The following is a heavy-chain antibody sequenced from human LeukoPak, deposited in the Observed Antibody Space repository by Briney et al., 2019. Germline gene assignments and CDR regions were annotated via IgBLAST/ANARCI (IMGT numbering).Heavy chain of an antibody. CDR3: ARNGAVGTTNYFYMDV. Sequence: GGSLRLSCAASGFTFSDHYMDWVRQAPGKGLEFVSAIDRNGVGTYYANSVQGRFTISRDNSKNTLYLQMGSLRPEDMAIYFCARNGAVGTTNYFYMDVWGKGTTVTVSS. V-gene: IGHV3-64*01. D-gene: IGHD1-26*01. CDR1: GFTFSDHY. CDR2: IDRNGVGT. J-gene: IGHJ6*03.